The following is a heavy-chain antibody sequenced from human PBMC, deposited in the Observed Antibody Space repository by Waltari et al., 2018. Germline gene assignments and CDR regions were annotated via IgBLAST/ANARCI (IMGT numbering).Heavy chain of an antibody. D-gene: IGHD3-10*01. J-gene: IGHJ5*02. CDR1: GGSISSGGYY. V-gene: IGHV3-15*01. CDR2: IKSKTDGGTT. CDR3: TTGAWFDP. Sequence: VQLQESGPGLVKPSQTLSLTCTVSGGSISSGGYYWSWIRQHPGKGLEWVGRIKSKTDGGTTDYAAPVKGRFTISRDDSKNTLYLQMNSLKTEDTAVYYCTTGAWFDPWGQGTLVTVSS.